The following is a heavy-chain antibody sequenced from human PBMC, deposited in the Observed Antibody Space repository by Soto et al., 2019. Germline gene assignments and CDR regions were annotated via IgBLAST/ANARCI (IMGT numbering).Heavy chain of an antibody. D-gene: IGHD3-10*01. CDR3: ARALTMVRGARFGHDAFDI. Sequence: QVQLQESGPGLVKPSQTLSLTCTVSGGSISSGGYYWSWIRQHPGKGLEWIGYIYYSGSTYYNPYLRSRVTISVDTSKNQFSLKLSSVTAADTAVYYCARALTMVRGARFGHDAFDIWGQGTMVTVSS. CDR1: GGSISSGGYY. V-gene: IGHV4-31*03. J-gene: IGHJ3*02. CDR2: IYYSGST.